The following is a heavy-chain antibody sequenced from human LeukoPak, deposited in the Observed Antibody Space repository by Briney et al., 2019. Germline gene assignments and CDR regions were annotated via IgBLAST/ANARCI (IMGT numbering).Heavy chain of an antibody. CDR3: ARDGYSGNDGL. CDR1: GGSISSSNW. CDR2: IYHSGST. V-gene: IGHV4-4*02. D-gene: IGHD5-12*01. Sequence: SETLSLTCAVSGGSISSSNWWSLVRQPPGKGLEWIGEIYHSGSTNYNPSLKSRVTISVDTSKNQFSLKMSSVTAADTAVYYCARDGYSGNDGLWGQGTLVTVSS. J-gene: IGHJ4*02.